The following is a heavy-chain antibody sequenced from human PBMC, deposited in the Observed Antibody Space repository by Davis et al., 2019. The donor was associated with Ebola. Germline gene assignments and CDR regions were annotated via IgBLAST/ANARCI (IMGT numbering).Heavy chain of an antibody. J-gene: IGHJ6*02. CDR1: AYNITTSH. CDR2: ISTYNGNT. Sequence: ASSQISCKASAYNITTSHISRVRQAPGQRLEWRGWISTYNGNTRYAQKLQGRVTMTTDTSTSTVYMELRSLRSDDTALYYCAGTLYYYYGMDVWGQGTTVTVSS. CDR3: AGTLYYYYGMDV. V-gene: IGHV1-18*01.